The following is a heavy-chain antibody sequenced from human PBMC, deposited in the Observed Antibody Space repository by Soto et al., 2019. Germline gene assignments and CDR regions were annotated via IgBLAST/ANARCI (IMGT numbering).Heavy chain of an antibody. J-gene: IGHJ4*02. Sequence: QLQLQESGPGLVKPSETLSLTCTVSGGSISSSSYYWGWIRQPPGKGLEWIGSIYYSGSTYYNPSLKSRVTISVDTSKNQFSLKLSSVTAADTAVYYCARALHRAAAGPYYFDYWGQGTLVTVSS. CDR1: GGSISSSSYY. V-gene: IGHV4-39*01. CDR2: IYYSGST. CDR3: ARALHRAAAGPYYFDY. D-gene: IGHD6-13*01.